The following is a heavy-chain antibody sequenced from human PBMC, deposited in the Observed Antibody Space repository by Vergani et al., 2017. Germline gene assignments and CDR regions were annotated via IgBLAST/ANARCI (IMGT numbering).Heavy chain of an antibody. V-gene: IGHV5-51*03. D-gene: IGHD1-1*01. CDR3: ARDTTYTDS. CDR2: IYPADSDT. CDR1: EYIFGNYW. J-gene: IGHJ4*02. Sequence: EVELVQSGPEVRKPGDSLKISCKFSEYIFGNYWIVWVRQMPGKGLEWMGIIYPADSDTRYSPSFQGQVTISADNSIITAFLQWDSVKASDTALYYCARDTTYTDSWGQGTLVTVSS.